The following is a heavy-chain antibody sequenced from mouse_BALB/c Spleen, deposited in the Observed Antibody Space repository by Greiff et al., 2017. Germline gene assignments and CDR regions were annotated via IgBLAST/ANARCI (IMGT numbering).Heavy chain of an antibody. D-gene: IGHD3-3*01. V-gene: IGHV7-3*02. CDR1: GFTFTDYY. CDR2: IRNKANGYTT. CDR3: ARDPKLGLYYFDY. Sequence: DVKLVESGGGLVQPGGSLRLSCATSGFTFTDYYMSWVRQPPGKALEWLGFIRNKANGYTTEYSASVKGRFTISRDNSQSILYLQMNTLRAEDSATYYCARDPKLGLYYFDYWGQGTTLTVSS. J-gene: IGHJ2*01.